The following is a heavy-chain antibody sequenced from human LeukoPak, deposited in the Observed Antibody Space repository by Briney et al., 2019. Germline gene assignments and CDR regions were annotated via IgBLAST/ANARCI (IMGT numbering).Heavy chain of an antibody. J-gene: IGHJ5*02. Sequence: TETLSLTCTVSGGSISSYYWSWIRQPPGKGLEWIGYIYYSGSTNYNPSLKSRVTISVDTSKNQFSLKLSSVTAADTAVCYCARDADGWFDPWGQGTLSPSPQ. CDR2: IYYSGST. CDR3: ARDADGWFDP. D-gene: IGHD5-24*01. V-gene: IGHV4-59*01. CDR1: GGSISSYY.